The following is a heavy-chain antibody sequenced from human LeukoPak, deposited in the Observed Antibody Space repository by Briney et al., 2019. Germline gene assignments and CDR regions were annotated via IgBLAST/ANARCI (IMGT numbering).Heavy chain of an antibody. CDR1: GGSISSGGYY. V-gene: IGHV4-39*07. CDR2: INHSGST. CDR3: ARADPQQYYFDY. D-gene: IGHD6-13*01. Sequence: PSETLSLTCTVSGGSISSGGYYWSWIRQHPGRGLEWIGEINHSGSTNYNPSLKSRVTISVDTSKNQFSLKLSSVTAADTAVYYCARADPQQYYFDYWGQGTLVTVSS. J-gene: IGHJ4*02.